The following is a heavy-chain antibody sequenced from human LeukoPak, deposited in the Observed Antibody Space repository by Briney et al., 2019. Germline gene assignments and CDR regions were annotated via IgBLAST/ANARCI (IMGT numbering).Heavy chain of an antibody. Sequence: SETLSLTCAVYGGSFSGYYWSWIRQPPGKGLEWIGEINHSGSTNYNPSLKSRVTISVDTSKNQLSLKLSSVTAADTAVYYCVTVTMVRGGNYGMDVWGQGTTVTVSS. V-gene: IGHV4-34*01. D-gene: IGHD3-10*01. CDR2: INHSGST. J-gene: IGHJ6*02. CDR1: GGSFSGYY. CDR3: VTVTMVRGGNYGMDV.